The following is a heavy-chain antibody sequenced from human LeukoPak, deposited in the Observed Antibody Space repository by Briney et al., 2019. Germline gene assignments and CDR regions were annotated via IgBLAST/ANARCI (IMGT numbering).Heavy chain of an antibody. V-gene: IGHV3-23*01. J-gene: IGHJ4*02. CDR3: AKVRHIVVVTAAFDY. Sequence: GGSLRLSCAASGFTFSSYAMSWVRQAPGMGLEWVSAISGSGGSTYYADSVKGRFTISRDNSKNTLYLQMNSLRAEDTAVYYCAKVRHIVVVTAAFDYWGQGTLVTVSS. CDR1: GFTFSSYA. CDR2: ISGSGGST. D-gene: IGHD2-21*02.